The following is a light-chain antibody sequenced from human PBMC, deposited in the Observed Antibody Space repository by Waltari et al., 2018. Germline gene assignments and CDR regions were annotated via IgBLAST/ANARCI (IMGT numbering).Light chain of an antibody. V-gene: IGLV2-14*01. CDR3: SSYTTGSTRYV. Sequence: QSALTQPASVSGSPGQSITISCTGTSSDIGAYNFVSCYQNHPGKAPKVMIYDVNNRPSGVSSRFSGSKSGNTASLTISGLQAEDEADYYCSSYTTGSTRYVFGSGTKVTVL. CDR2: DVN. J-gene: IGLJ1*01. CDR1: SSDIGAYNF.